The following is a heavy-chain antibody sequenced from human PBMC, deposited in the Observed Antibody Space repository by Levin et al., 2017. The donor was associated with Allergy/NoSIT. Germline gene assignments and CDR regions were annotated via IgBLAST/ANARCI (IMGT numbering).Heavy chain of an antibody. V-gene: IGHV4-31*03. CDR2: IYYSGST. J-gene: IGHJ4*02. CDR3: ARAIAAAGRNYFDY. D-gene: IGHD6-13*01. Sequence: LRLSCTVSGGSISSGGYYWSWIRQHPGKGLEWIGYIYYSGSTYYNPSLKSRVTISVDTSKNQFSLKLSSVTAADTAVYYCARAIAAAGRNYFDYWGQGTLVTVSS. CDR1: GGSISSGGYY.